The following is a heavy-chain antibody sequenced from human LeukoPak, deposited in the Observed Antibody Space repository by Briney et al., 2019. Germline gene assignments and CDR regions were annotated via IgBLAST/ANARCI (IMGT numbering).Heavy chain of an antibody. CDR1: GFTFSSYA. V-gene: IGHV3-30-3*01. CDR3: ARELIPQLGVGNRDTNYYYYYGMDV. Sequence: PGGSLRLSCAASGFTFSSYAMHWVRQAPGKVLEWVAVISYDGSNKYCADSVKGRFTISRDNSKNTLYLQMNSLRAEDTAVYYCARELIPQLGVGNRDTNYYYYYGMDVWGQGTTVTVSS. CDR2: ISYDGSNK. J-gene: IGHJ6*02. D-gene: IGHD2-2*01.